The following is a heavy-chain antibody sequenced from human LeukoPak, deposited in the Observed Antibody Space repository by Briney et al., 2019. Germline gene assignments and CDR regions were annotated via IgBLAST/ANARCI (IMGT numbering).Heavy chain of an antibody. D-gene: IGHD1-26*01. CDR3: ARHGGELSGIDP. CDR1: GGSVSGGSYY. Sequence: PSETLSLTCTVSGGSVSGGSYYWGWIRQPPGKGLEWIGTIYYTGTSYQNPSLKSRVTISVDTSKNQFSLKLSSVTAADTAVYYCARHGGELSGIDPWGQGTLVTVSS. J-gene: IGHJ5*02. V-gene: IGHV4-39*01. CDR2: IYYTGTS.